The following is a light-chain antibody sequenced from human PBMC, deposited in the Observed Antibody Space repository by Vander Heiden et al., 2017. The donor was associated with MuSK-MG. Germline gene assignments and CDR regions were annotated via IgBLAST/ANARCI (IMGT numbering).Light chain of an antibody. CDR2: NSS. CDR3: QQYGGSTYT. CDR1: QSVSGTY. V-gene: IGKV3-20*01. Sequence: EIVLTQSPGTLSLSPGERATLSCRASQSVSGTYLAWYQQKPGQGPRLLIYNSSIRATGIPDRFSGSGSGSDFTLTISRLEPEDFAVYYCQQYGGSTYTFGQGTKLEIK. J-gene: IGKJ2*01.